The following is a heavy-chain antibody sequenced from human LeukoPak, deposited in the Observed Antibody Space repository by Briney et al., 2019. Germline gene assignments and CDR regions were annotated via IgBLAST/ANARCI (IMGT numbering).Heavy chain of an antibody. V-gene: IGHV1-8*01. Sequence: ASVKVSCKASGYTFTSYDINWVRQATGQGLEWMGWMNPNSGNTGYAQKFQGRVTMTRNTSISTAYMELSSLRSEDTAVYCCARGPTDSKRITIFGVVIASAVASINWFDPWGQGTLVTVPS. CDR2: MNPNSGNT. D-gene: IGHD3-3*01. J-gene: IGHJ5*02. CDR3: ARGPTDSKRITIFGVVIASAVASINWFDP. CDR1: GYTFTSYD.